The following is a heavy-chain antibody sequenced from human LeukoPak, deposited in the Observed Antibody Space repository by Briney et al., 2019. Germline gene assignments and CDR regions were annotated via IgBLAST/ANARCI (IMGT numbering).Heavy chain of an antibody. Sequence: SETLSLTCSLSGVSITSSTYFWSWIRQPAGKALEWIGRMDFSGSTNYNPSLRSRVTLSLDTSKNQFSLKLSSVTAADTAVYYCARYSGTGYGMYYFDYWGQGTLVTVSS. J-gene: IGHJ4*02. CDR1: GVSITSSTYF. V-gene: IGHV4-61*02. CDR2: MDFSGST. CDR3: ARYSGTGYGMYYFDY. D-gene: IGHD1-1*01.